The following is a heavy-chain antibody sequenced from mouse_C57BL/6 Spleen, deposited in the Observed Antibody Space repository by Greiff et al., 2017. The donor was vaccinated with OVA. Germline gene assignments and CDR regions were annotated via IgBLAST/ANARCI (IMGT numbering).Heavy chain of an antibody. CDR1: GYAFSSSW. CDR3: AIRYFDY. V-gene: IGHV1-82*01. Sequence: QVQLKESGPELVKPGASVKISCKASGYAFSSSWMNWVKQRPGKGLEWIGRIYPGDGDTNYNGKFKGKATLTADKSSSTAYMQLSSLTSEDSAVYFCAIRYFDYWGQGTTLTVSS. CDR2: IYPGDGDT. D-gene: IGHD1-1*01. J-gene: IGHJ2*01.